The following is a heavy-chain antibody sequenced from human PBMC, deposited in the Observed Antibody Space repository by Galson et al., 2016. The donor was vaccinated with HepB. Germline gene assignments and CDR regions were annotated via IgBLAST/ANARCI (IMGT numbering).Heavy chain of an antibody. V-gene: IGHV1-69*13. D-gene: IGHD3-16*01. CDR2: LVPIFETP. Sequence: SVKVSCKASGYTFITYYLHWLRQAPGQGLEWMGGLVPIFETPKYAQNFQDRVTITADESTKTVYMEVRRLTSDDTAIYYCARDRGAYDSWGQGTLVLVSP. J-gene: IGHJ4*02. CDR3: ARDRGAYDS. CDR1: GYTFITYY.